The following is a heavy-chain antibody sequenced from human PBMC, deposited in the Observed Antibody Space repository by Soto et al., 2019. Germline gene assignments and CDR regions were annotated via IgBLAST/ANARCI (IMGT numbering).Heavy chain of an antibody. D-gene: IGHD6-19*01. CDR3: TTENTGTRPTVALDF. CDR2: IIPIFGTT. J-gene: IGHJ4*02. V-gene: IGHV1-69*06. CDR1: GGSFTYT. Sequence: QMHLVQSGAEVKKPGSSVKVSCKASGGSFTYTLSWVRQAPGQGLEWMGGIIPIFGTTNYAQKFQGRVTMTRDTSTTTAYMELRTLRSDDTAMYYCTTENTGTRPTVALDFWGQGTLVTVSS.